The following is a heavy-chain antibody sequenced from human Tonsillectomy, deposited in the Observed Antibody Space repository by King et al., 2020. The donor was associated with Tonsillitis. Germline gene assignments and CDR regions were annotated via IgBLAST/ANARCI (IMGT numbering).Heavy chain of an antibody. Sequence: VQLVESGGGLVQPGGSLRLSCAATGFTFSSYEMNWVRQAPGKGLEWVSYISSSGSTIYYADSVKGRFTISRDNAKNSLYLQMNSLRAEDTAVYYCARDRAASLLWFGEGFDYWGQGTLVTVSS. CDR2: ISSSGSTI. J-gene: IGHJ4*02. V-gene: IGHV3-48*03. CDR3: ARDRAASLLWFGEGFDY. CDR1: GFTFSSYE. D-gene: IGHD3-10*01.